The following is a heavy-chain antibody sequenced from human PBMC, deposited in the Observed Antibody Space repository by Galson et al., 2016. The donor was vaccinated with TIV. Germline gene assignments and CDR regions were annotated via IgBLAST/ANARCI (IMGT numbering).Heavy chain of an antibody. V-gene: IGHV1-2*06. Sequence: SVKVSCKASTYTSTNYYMHWVRQAPGQGLEWMGRIYPSTGATTFAQRFQGRVTMTAGASVDTVDMELRGLRSDDTATYYCAREARAGRVVGDFWGQGTLVIVSS. CDR2: IYPSTGAT. CDR3: AREARAGRVVGDF. CDR1: TYTSTNYY. D-gene: IGHD2-15*01. J-gene: IGHJ4*02.